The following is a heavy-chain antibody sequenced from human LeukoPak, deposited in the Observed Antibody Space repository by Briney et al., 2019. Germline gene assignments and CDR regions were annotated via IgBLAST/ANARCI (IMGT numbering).Heavy chain of an antibody. Sequence: GRSLRLSCAASGFTLSSYAMHWVRQAPGKGLEWVAVISYDGSNKYYADSVKGRFTISRDNFKNTLYLQMNSLRAEDTAVYYCARDGYSGSGSYSHHFDYWGQGTLVTVSS. V-gene: IGHV3-30*04. D-gene: IGHD3-10*01. CDR3: ARDGYSGSGSYSHHFDY. J-gene: IGHJ4*02. CDR1: GFTLSSYA. CDR2: ISYDGSNK.